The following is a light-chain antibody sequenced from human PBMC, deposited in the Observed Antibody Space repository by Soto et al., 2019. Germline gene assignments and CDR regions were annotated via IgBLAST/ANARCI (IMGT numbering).Light chain of an antibody. CDR3: AAWDDSPNGPV. CDR2: SNN. CDR1: TSNIGSNT. V-gene: IGLV1-44*01. J-gene: IGLJ3*02. Sequence: QAVVTQPPSASGTPGQRVAISCFGSTSNIGSNTVNWYQQLPGTAPKLLIYSNNQRPSGVPDRFSGSKSGTSASLAISGLLSEDEADYYCAAWDDSPNGPVFGGGTQLTVL.